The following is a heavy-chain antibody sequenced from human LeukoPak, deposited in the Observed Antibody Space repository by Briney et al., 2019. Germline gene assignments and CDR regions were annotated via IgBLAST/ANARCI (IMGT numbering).Heavy chain of an antibody. CDR3: ARGQYSSSSSDYFDY. J-gene: IGHJ4*02. Sequence: SETLSLTCAVYGGSFSGYYWSWIRQPPGKGLEWIGEINHSGSTNYNPSLKSRVTISVDTSKNQFSLKLSSVTAADTAVYYCARGQYSSSSSDYFDYWGQGTLVTVSS. V-gene: IGHV4-34*01. CDR1: GGSFSGYY. D-gene: IGHD6-6*01. CDR2: INHSGST.